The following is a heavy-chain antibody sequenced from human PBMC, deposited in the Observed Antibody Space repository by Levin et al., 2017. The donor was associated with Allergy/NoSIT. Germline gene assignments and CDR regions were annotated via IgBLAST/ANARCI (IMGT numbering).Heavy chain of an antibody. CDR2: IYYTGST. Sequence: SGGSLRLSCTVSGGSISSSSYYWGWIRQPPGMGLEYIGNIYYTGSTYYNPSLKSRVTISIDTSKNQFSLRLSSVTAADTAVYYCARAVRVWGQGTLVTVSS. V-gene: IGHV4-39*07. CDR1: GGSISSSSYY. J-gene: IGHJ4*02. CDR3: ARAVRV.